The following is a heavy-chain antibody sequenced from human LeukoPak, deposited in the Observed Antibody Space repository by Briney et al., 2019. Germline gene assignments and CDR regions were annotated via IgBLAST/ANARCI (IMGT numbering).Heavy chain of an antibody. CDR1: GFTFSSYW. J-gene: IGHJ4*02. Sequence: GGSLRLSCAASGFTFSSYWMSWVRQAPGKGLEWVANIKQDGSEKYYVDSVKGRFTISRDNSKNTLYLQMNSLRAEDTAVYYCAKDSGPSTYYYDSSGPKGYYWGQGTLVTVSS. CDR3: AKDSGPSTYYYDSSGPKGYY. CDR2: IKQDGSEK. V-gene: IGHV3-7*03. D-gene: IGHD3-22*01.